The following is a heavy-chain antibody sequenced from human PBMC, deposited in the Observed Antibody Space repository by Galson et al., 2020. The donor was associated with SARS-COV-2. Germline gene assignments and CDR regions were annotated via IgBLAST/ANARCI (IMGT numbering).Heavy chain of an antibody. CDR2: ISSSSSYI. V-gene: IGHV3-21*01. CDR3: ARAPSLTGAFDI. Sequence: GGSLRLSCAASGFTFSSYSMNWVRQAPGKGLEWVSSISSSSSYIYYADSVKGRFTISRDNAKNSLYLQMNSLRAEDTAVYYCARAPSLTGAFDIWGQGTMVTVSS. J-gene: IGHJ3*02. CDR1: GFTFSSYS. D-gene: IGHD6-6*01.